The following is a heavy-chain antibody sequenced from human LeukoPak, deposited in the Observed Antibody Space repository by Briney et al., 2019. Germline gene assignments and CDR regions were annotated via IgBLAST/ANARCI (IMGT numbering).Heavy chain of an antibody. V-gene: IGHV1-18*01. D-gene: IGHD2-2*01. Sequence: ASVTVSFKASGYTFINYGISWVRQAPGQGLEWVGWVSGNNGNRNYAQKFQGRVTMTTDTSTSTAYMELRSLRSDDTAVYYCAREYFVVSVDTYYYYYMDVWGTGTTVTVSS. CDR1: GYTFINYG. CDR2: VSGNNGNR. CDR3: AREYFVVSVDTYYYYYMDV. J-gene: IGHJ6*03.